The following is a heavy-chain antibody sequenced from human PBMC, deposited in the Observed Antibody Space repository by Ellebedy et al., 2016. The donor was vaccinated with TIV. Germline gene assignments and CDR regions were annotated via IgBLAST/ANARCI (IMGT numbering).Heavy chain of an antibody. CDR1: GGSVSSTSYY. Sequence: PGGSLRLSCSVSGGSVSSTSYYWAWVRQAPGKGPEWIGCIYYDGATHYSQSLRSRVTISVDTSTNHFSLKMSSVTAADTAVYFCARQDTGTYPNYYYTVDLWGQGTTVIVSS. CDR2: IYYDGAT. D-gene: IGHD1-26*01. V-gene: IGHV4-39*02. J-gene: IGHJ6*02. CDR3: ARQDTGTYPNYYYTVDL.